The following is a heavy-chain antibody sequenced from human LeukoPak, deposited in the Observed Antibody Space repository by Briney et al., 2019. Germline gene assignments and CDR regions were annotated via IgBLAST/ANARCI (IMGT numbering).Heavy chain of an antibody. CDR3: ARGATRFNRGDRVGDY. V-gene: IGHV1-18*01. CDR2: ISAYNGNT. D-gene: IGHD6-6*01. Sequence: ASVKVSCKASGYTFTSYGISWVRQAPGQGLEWMGWISAYNGNTNYAQKLQGRVTMTTDTSTSTAYMKLRSLRSDDTAVYYCARGATRFNRGDRVGDYWGQGTLVTVSS. J-gene: IGHJ4*02. CDR1: GYTFTSYG.